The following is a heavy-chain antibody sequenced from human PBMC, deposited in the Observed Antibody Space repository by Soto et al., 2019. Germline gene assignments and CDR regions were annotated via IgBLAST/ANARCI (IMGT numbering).Heavy chain of an antibody. CDR1: GFTFSYYE. Sequence: GGSLRLSCAASGFTFSYYEMNWVRQAPGKGLEWVSYIDMSGSPVYDADSVKGRFSISRDNAKNSLFLQMNSLRAEDSAVYYCARAGGFHSDFYGLDVWGQGTTVTVSS. V-gene: IGHV3-48*03. D-gene: IGHD1-26*01. J-gene: IGHJ6*02. CDR3: ARAGGFHSDFYGLDV. CDR2: IDMSGSPV.